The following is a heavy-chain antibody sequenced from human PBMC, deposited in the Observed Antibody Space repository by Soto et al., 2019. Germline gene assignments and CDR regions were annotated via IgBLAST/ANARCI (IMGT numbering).Heavy chain of an antibody. V-gene: IGHV1-69*19. CDR2: ISPMFGAA. D-gene: IGHD3-10*01. CDR1: GGTFNTYA. CDR3: AREVQVHTPAFVY. Sequence: QVQLVQSGAEMKKPGSSVKVSCQSSGGTFNTYAMNWVRQAPGQVPEWMGDISPMFGAANYAPKFQGRVTITADESTGTSYMQLSSLTSEDTALYFCAREVQVHTPAFVYWGQGTRVTVSS. J-gene: IGHJ4*02.